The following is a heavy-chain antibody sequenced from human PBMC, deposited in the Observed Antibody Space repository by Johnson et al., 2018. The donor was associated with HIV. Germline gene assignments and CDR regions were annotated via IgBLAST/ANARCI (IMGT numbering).Heavy chain of an antibody. CDR1: GFTFSTYG. Sequence: QVQLVESGGGVVQPGRSLRLSCAASGFTFSTYGMHWVRQAPGKGLEWVAVMWYDGSNKYYADSVKGRFTISRDNSKNTLYLQMNSLRAEDTAVYYCARERRPWGPDAFDIWGRGTMVTVSS. V-gene: IGHV3-33*01. CDR2: MWYDGSNK. CDR3: ARERRPWGPDAFDI. D-gene: IGHD3-16*01. J-gene: IGHJ3*02.